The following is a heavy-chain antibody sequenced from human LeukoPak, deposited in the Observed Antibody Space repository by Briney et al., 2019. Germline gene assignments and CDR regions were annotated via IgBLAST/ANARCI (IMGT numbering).Heavy chain of an antibody. D-gene: IGHD3-10*02. CDR1: GYTFTGYY. J-gene: IGHJ4*02. CDR3: ATDSPTPMIGGY. CDR2: INPNSGGT. V-gene: IGHV1-2*02. Sequence: ASVKVSCKASGYTFTGYYMHWVRQAPGQGLEWMGWINPNSGGTNYAQKFQGRVTMTRDTSISTAYMELSSLRSEDTAVYYCATDSPTPMIGGYWGQGTLVTVSS.